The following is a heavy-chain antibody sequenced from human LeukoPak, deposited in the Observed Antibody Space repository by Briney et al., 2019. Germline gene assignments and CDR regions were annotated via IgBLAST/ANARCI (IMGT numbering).Heavy chain of an antibody. V-gene: IGHV4-61*08. D-gene: IGHD3-10*01. CDR3: ARAEGGLGSGSFYYYGMDV. CDR1: GGSISSGGYY. J-gene: IGHJ6*02. Sequence: SETLSLTCTVSGGSISSGGYYWSWIRQPPGKGLEWIGYIYYSGSTNYNPSLKSRVTISVDTSKNQFSLKLSSVTAADTAVYYCARAEGGLGSGSFYYYGMDVWGQGTTVTVSS. CDR2: IYYSGST.